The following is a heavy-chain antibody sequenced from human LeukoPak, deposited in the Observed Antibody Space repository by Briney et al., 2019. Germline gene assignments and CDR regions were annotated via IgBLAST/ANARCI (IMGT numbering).Heavy chain of an antibody. V-gene: IGHV4-34*01. CDR3: ARGLAAGYYYYGMDV. D-gene: IGHD6-25*01. J-gene: IGHJ6*02. CDR1: GGSFSGYY. Sequence: PSETLSLTCAVYGGSFSGYYWSWIRQPPGKGLEWIGEINHSGSTNYNPSLKSRVTISVDTSKNQFSLKLSSVTAADTAVYYCARGLAAGYYYYGMDVWGQGTTVTVSS. CDR2: INHSGST.